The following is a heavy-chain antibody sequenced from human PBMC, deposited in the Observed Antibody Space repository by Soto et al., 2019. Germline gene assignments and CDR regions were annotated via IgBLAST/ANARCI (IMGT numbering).Heavy chain of an antibody. J-gene: IGHJ4*02. CDR3: ATGKYSSSPNYFDY. D-gene: IGHD6-13*01. Sequence: ASVKVSCKVSGYTLTELSMHWVRQAPGKGLEWMGGFDPEDGETIYAQKFQGRVTMTEDTSTDTAYMELSSLRSEDTAVYYCATGKYSSSPNYFDYWGQGNLVTVPS. CDR1: GYTLTELS. V-gene: IGHV1-24*01. CDR2: FDPEDGET.